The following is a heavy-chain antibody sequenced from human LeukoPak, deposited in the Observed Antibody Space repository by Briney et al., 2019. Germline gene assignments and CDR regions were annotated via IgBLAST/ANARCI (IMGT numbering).Heavy chain of an antibody. CDR1: GYTFTGYY. D-gene: IGHD3-22*01. J-gene: IGHJ5*02. V-gene: IGHV1-2*02. Sequence: ASVKVSCKASGYTFTGYYMHRVRQAPGQGLEWMGWINPNSGGTNYAQKFQGRVTMTRDTSISTAYMELSRLRSDDTAVYYCARDDSSGYYLGWFDPWGQGTLVTVSS. CDR2: INPNSGGT. CDR3: ARDDSSGYYLGWFDP.